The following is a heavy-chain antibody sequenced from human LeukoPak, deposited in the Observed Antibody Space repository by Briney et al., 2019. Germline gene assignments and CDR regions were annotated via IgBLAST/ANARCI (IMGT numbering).Heavy chain of an antibody. CDR3: ARQTYYYDSSGQGDY. D-gene: IGHD3-22*01. V-gene: IGHV4-34*01. J-gene: IGHJ4*02. CDR1: GGSFSGYY. Sequence: ASETLSLTCAVYGGSFSGYYWSWIRQPPGKGLEWIGEINHSGSTNYNPSLKSRVTISVDTSKNQFSLKLSSVTAADTAVYYCARQTYYYDSSGQGDYWGQGTLVTVSS. CDR2: INHSGST.